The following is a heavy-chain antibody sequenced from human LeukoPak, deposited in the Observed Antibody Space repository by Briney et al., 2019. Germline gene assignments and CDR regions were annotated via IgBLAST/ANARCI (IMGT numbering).Heavy chain of an antibody. CDR3: ARDRYSSSWQYFDY. CDR1: GGSISSSSYY. D-gene: IGHD6-6*01. J-gene: IGHJ4*02. V-gene: IGHV4-39*07. Sequence: SETLSLTCTVSGGSISSSSYYWGWIRQPPGKGLEWIGSIYYSGSTYYNPSLKSRVTISVDTSKNQFSLKLSSVTAADTAVYYCARDRYSSSWQYFDYWGQGTLITVSS. CDR2: IYYSGST.